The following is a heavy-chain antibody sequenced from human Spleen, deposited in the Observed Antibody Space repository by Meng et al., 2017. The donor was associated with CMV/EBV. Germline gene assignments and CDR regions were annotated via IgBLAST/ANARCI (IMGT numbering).Heavy chain of an antibody. Sequence: GESLKISCAASGFTFNSYAMNWVRQAPGKGLEWVSTISDSGGNTYYPDSVKGRFTISRDNSNKTVYLQMNRLRAEDTAVYYCARGVSSIAARPGFDYWGQGTLVTVSS. J-gene: IGHJ4*02. CDR1: GFTFNSYA. D-gene: IGHD6-6*01. CDR2: ISDSGGNT. V-gene: IGHV3-23*01. CDR3: ARGVSSIAARPGFDY.